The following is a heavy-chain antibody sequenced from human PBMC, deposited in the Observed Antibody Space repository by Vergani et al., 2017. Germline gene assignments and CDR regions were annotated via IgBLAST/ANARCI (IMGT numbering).Heavy chain of an antibody. D-gene: IGHD6-13*01. CDR3: ASSPYSSSWYGYYYYYMDV. Sequence: QVQLVQSGAEVKKPGASVKVSCKASGYTFTSYDINWVRQATGQGLEWMGWMNPNSGNTGYAQKFQGRVTMTRDTSISTAYMELSRLRSDDTAVYYCASSPYSSSWYGYYYYYMDVWGKGTTVTVSS. CDR1: GYTFTSYD. V-gene: IGHV1-8*01. J-gene: IGHJ6*03. CDR2: MNPNSGNT.